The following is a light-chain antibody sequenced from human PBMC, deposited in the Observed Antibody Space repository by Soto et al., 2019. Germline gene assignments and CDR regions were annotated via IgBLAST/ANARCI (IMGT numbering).Light chain of an antibody. CDR3: QQSYSTPPT. Sequence: DIPMTQSPSSLSASVGDRVTITCRASQSISSYLNWYQQKPGKAPKLLIYAASSLQSGDPSRFSGSGSGTDFTLTISSLQPEDFATYYCQQSYSTPPTFGQGTKLEIK. CDR2: AAS. V-gene: IGKV1-39*01. CDR1: QSISSY. J-gene: IGKJ2*01.